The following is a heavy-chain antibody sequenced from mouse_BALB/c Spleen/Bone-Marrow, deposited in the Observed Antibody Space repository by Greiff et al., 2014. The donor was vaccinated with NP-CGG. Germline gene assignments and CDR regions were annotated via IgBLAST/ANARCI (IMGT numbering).Heavy chain of an antibody. CDR1: GYTFTSYV. D-gene: IGHD3-2*01. CDR3: ARPRQLGLPYYFDY. J-gene: IGHJ2*01. V-gene: IGHV1-14*01. CDR2: INPYNDGT. Sequence: EVQLQQSGPELVKPGASVKMSCKASGYTFTSYVMHWVKQKPGQGLEWIGYINPYNDGTKYNEKFKGKATLTSDKSSSTAYMELSSPTSEDSAVYYCARPRQLGLPYYFDYWGRGTTLTVSS.